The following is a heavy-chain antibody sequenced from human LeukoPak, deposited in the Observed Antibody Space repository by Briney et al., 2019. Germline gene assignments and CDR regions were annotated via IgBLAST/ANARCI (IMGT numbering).Heavy chain of an antibody. Sequence: GGSLRLSCAASGFTFSSYSMNWVRQAPGKGLEWVSSISSSSSYIYYADSVKGRFTISRDNAKNSLYLQMNSLRAEDTAVYYCARQGGDYYGSGSYFDDYWGQGTPVTVSS. D-gene: IGHD3-10*01. CDR2: ISSSSSYI. J-gene: IGHJ4*02. V-gene: IGHV3-21*01. CDR3: ARQGGDYYGSGSYFDDY. CDR1: GFTFSSYS.